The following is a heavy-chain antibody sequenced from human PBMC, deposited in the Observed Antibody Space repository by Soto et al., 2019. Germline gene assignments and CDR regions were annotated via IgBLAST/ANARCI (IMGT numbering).Heavy chain of an antibody. D-gene: IGHD3-16*01. CDR3: ARVWGTIDY. CDR1: GYTFTNYD. J-gene: IGHJ4*02. Sequence: QVQLVQSGAEVKKPGASVKVSCKTSGYTFTNYDINWVRQATGQGLEWMGWMNPNSGNTGSTQKFQGRITMTRDTSVGTAYMELTSLRSEDTAVYYCARVWGTIDYWGPGTLVNVSS. V-gene: IGHV1-8*01. CDR2: MNPNSGNT.